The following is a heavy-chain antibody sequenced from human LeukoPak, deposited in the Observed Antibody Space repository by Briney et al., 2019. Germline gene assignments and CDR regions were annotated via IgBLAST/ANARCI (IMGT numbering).Heavy chain of an antibody. J-gene: IGHJ5*02. CDR1: GYTFTSYD. V-gene: IGHV1-8*01. CDR3: ARWRRITIFGVVITNTRSWFDP. CDR2: MNPNSGNT. D-gene: IGHD3-3*01. Sequence: GASVKVSCKASGYTFTSYDINWVRQASGQGLEWMGWMNPNSGNTGYAQKFQGRVTMTRNTSISTAYMELSSLRSEDTAVYYCARWRRITIFGVVITNTRSWFDPWGQGTLVTVSS.